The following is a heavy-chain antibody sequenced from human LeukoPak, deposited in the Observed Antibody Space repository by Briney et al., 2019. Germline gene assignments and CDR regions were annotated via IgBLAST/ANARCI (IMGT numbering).Heavy chain of an antibody. J-gene: IGHJ4*02. D-gene: IGHD2-15*01. CDR3: ARGRVGGYYFDY. V-gene: IGHV3-64*01. CDR2: LSSNGGST. Sequence: PGGSLRLSCATSGFTFSNYGMHWVRQAPGKGLEYVSALSSNGGSTYYANSVKGRFTISRDNSKNTLYLQMGSLRAEDMAVYYCARGRVGGYYFDYWGQGTLVTVSS. CDR1: GFTFSNYG.